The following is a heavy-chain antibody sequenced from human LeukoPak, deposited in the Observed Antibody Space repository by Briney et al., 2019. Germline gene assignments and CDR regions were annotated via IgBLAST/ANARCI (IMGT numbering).Heavy chain of an antibody. CDR1: GFTFSNYA. CDR3: AKARFGYNRGPFDY. CDR2: ISYDGSNK. D-gene: IGHD5-24*01. Sequence: GRSLRLSCAASGFTFSNYAMHWVRQAPGKGLEWVAFISYDGSNKHYADSVKGRFAISRDNSKNTLYLQMNSLRPEDTAVYYCAKARFGYNRGPFDYWGQGILVTVSS. J-gene: IGHJ4*02. V-gene: IGHV3-30*09.